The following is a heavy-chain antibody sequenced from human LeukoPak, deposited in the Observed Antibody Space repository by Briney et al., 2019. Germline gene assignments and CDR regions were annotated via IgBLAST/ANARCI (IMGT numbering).Heavy chain of an antibody. CDR3: ARDQGYIPY. Sequence: PPETLSLTCTVSGVSISPYFWSWIRQPPGKGLEWIGYIYYSGSTNYNPSLKSRVTMSVDTSQNQFSLKLLSVTAADTAVYFCARDQGYIPYWGQGILVTVSS. V-gene: IGHV4-59*01. CDR1: GVSISPYF. J-gene: IGHJ4*02. D-gene: IGHD2-2*02. CDR2: IYYSGST.